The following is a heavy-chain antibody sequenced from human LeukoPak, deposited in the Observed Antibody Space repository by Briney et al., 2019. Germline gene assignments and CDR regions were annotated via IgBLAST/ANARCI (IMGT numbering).Heavy chain of an antibody. CDR1: GFTFANYG. CDR3: TRVAEQHLQYYFDY. J-gene: IGHJ4*02. CDR2: ISAYNGET. D-gene: IGHD5-24*01. V-gene: IGHV1-18*01. Sequence: ASVKVSCKASGFTFANYGFTWVRQAPGQGLEWMGWISAYNGETNYAQTLPGRVTMTTDTSTSTASLELRGLTSDDTAVYYCTRVAEQHLQYYFDYWGQGTLVTVSS.